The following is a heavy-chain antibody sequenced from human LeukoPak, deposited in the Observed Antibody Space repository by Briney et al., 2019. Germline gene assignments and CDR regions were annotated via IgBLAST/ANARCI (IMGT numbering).Heavy chain of an antibody. V-gene: IGHV4-34*01. D-gene: IGHD3-22*01. CDR3: ARAPTMIVVVKGYYFDY. CDR2: INHSGST. Sequence: PSETLSLTCAVYGGSFSGYYWSWIRQPPGKGLEWIGEINHSGSTNYNPSLKSRVTISVDTSKNQFSLKLSSVTAADTAVYYCARAPTMIVVVKGYYFDYWGQGTLVTVSS. J-gene: IGHJ4*02. CDR1: GGSFSGYY.